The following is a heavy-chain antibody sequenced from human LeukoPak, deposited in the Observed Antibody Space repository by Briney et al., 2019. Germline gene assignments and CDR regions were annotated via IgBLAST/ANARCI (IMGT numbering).Heavy chain of an antibody. Sequence: GASVKVSCKASGYTFTSYAMNWVRQAPGQGLEWMGWINTNTGNPTYAQGFTGRFVFSLDTSVSTAYLQISSLKAEDTAVYYCATGPDRYSSSSGAFDIWGQGTMVTVSS. J-gene: IGHJ3*02. D-gene: IGHD6-6*01. CDR2: INTNTGNP. CDR1: GYTFTSYA. CDR3: ATGPDRYSSSSGAFDI. V-gene: IGHV7-4-1*02.